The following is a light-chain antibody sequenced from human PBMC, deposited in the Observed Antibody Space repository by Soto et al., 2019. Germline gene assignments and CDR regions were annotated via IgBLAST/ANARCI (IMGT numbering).Light chain of an antibody. V-gene: IGKV3-20*01. J-gene: IGKJ1*01. Sequence: EIVLTQSPGTLSLSPGQRATLSCRASQSVSSSDLVWYQQRSGQAPSLLIYAASSRPTGIPDRFSGSGSGTDFTLTISSLEPEDFAVYYCQQFHRSPRTFGQGTKVEIK. CDR1: QSVSSSD. CDR3: QQFHRSPRT. CDR2: AAS.